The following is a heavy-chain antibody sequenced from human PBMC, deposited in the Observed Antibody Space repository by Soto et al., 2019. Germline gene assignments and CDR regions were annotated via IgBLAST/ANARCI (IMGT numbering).Heavy chain of an antibody. CDR2: IVVGSGNT. CDR1: GGTFTSSA. J-gene: IGHJ4*02. V-gene: IGHV1-58*01. CDR3: AADGPVLRYFDWLSGFDY. D-gene: IGHD3-9*01. Sequence: SVKVWCKASGGTFTSSAVQWVRQARGQRLEWIGWIVVGSGNTNYAQKFQERVTITRDMSTSTAYMELSSLRSEDTAVYYCAADGPVLRYFDWLSGFDYWGQGTLVTVSS.